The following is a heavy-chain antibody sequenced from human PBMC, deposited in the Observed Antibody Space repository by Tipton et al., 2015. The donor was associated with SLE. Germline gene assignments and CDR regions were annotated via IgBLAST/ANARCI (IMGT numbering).Heavy chain of an antibody. CDR1: GDSIRRGGYY. V-gene: IGHV4-61*02. D-gene: IGHD1-26*01. J-gene: IGHJ3*02. CDR3: ARGSGSYFGGAFDI. CDR2: IYTSGTT. Sequence: TLSLTCTVSGDSIRRGGYYWSWIRQPAGKGLECIGRIYTSGTTNYNPSLKSRVTISVDTSKNQFSLNLNSVTAADTAVYYCARGSGSYFGGAFDIWGRGTMVTVSS.